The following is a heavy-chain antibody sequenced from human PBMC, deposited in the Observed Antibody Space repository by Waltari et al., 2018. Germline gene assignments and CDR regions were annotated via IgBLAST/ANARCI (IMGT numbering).Heavy chain of an antibody. J-gene: IGHJ5*02. CDR2: ISTYGTNT. D-gene: IGHD3-3*01. CDR3: ARDLLRFLEWGS. CDR1: GFAFEPYS. V-gene: IGHV3-48*04. Sequence: EVQLVESGGGLVQPGGSMRLSCKASGFAFEPYSMHWVRQAPGTGLEWVAYISTYGTNTFYADSVKGRFSVSRDNAERSVTLQMSSLRVEDTAVYFCARDLLRFLEWGSWGQGALVTVSS.